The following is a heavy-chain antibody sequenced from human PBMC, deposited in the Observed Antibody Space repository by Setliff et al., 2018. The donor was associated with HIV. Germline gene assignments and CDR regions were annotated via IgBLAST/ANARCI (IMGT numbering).Heavy chain of an antibody. CDR1: GFRVTDTY. Sequence: GGSLRLSCEASGFRVTDTYMAWVRQAPGKGLEWVTLIYKAGKTYYADFVKGRFTIARDDTKDTVSLQMTNLEPGDTAMYYCAKGGYGGAYYVAGYWGQGTKVTVSS. CDR2: IYKAGKT. J-gene: IGHJ4*02. D-gene: IGHD5-18*01. CDR3: AKGGYGGAYYVAGY. V-gene: IGHV3-53*01.